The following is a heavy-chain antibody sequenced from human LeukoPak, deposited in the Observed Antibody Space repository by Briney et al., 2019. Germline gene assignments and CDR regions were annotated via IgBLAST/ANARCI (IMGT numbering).Heavy chain of an antibody. CDR2: INHSGST. Sequence: PSETLSLTCAVDGGSFSGYYWSWIRQPPGKGREWIGEINHSGSTNYNPSLKSRVTISVDTSKNQFSLKLSSVTAADTAVYYCAREGSYYDSSGLYYMDVWGKGTTVTVSS. V-gene: IGHV4-34*01. J-gene: IGHJ6*03. CDR1: GGSFSGYY. CDR3: AREGSYYDSSGLYYMDV. D-gene: IGHD3-22*01.